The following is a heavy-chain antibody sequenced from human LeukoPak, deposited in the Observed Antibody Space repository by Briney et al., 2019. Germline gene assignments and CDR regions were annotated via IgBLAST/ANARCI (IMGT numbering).Heavy chain of an antibody. V-gene: IGHV5-51*01. D-gene: IGHD5-24*01. CDR1: GYRFTTYW. CDR2: IYPGDSDT. Sequence: GESLKISCEGSGYRFTTYWIGWVRQMPGKGLEWMGIIYPGDSDTRYSPSFQGQVTISADKSISTAYLQWSSLKASDTAMYYCARPRWDGYKSEGRSWKGAFDIWGQGTMVTVSS. CDR3: ARPRWDGYKSEGRSWKGAFDI. J-gene: IGHJ3*02.